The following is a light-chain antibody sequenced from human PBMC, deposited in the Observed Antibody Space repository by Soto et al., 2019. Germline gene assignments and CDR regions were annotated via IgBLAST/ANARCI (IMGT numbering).Light chain of an antibody. CDR2: KVS. J-gene: IGKJ1*01. Sequence: DVVMTQSPLSLPVTLGQPASISCRSSQSLIHSDGNTYLNWFQQRPGQSPRRLIYKVSDRDSGVPDRFSGSGSGTDFTLKISRVEAEDVGVYYCMQGTHWPWTFGQGTEVXXK. CDR1: QSLIHSDGNTY. CDR3: MQGTHWPWT. V-gene: IGKV2-30*02.